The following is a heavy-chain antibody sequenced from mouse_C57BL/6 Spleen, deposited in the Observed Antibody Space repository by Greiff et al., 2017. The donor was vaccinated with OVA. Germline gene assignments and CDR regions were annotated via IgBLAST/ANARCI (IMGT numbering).Heavy chain of an antibody. J-gene: IGHJ3*01. CDR1: GYTFTSYW. Sequence: VQLQQPGAELVRPGSSVKLSCKASGYTFTSYWMDWVKQRPGQGLEWIGNIYPSDSETHYNQKFKDKATLTVDKSSSTAYMQLSSLTSEDSAVYYCARSDYGSSYLFAYWGQGTLVTVSA. D-gene: IGHD1-1*01. V-gene: IGHV1-61*01. CDR3: ARSDYGSSYLFAY. CDR2: IYPSDSET.